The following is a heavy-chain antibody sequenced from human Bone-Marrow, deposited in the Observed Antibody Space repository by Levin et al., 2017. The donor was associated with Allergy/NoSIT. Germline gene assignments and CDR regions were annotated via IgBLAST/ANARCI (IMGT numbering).Heavy chain of an antibody. CDR1: GDSITSSTYY. Sequence: SETLSLTCTVSGDSITSSTYYWAWIRQPPGKGLEWIGTIYYTGSTSYNPSLKSRVNISVDTSKNQFALKLNSVSAADTAVYDCARRHYGRGRFDPWGQGTQVTVST. CDR3: ARRHYGRGRFDP. D-gene: IGHD3-10*02. J-gene: IGHJ5*02. CDR2: IYYTGST. V-gene: IGHV4-39*01.